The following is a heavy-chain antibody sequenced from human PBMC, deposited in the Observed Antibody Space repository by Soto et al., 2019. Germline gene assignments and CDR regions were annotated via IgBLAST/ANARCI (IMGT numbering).Heavy chain of an antibody. V-gene: IGHV3-66*01. D-gene: IGHD3-16*01. J-gene: IGHJ4*02. Sequence: GGSLRLSCAASGFTVSSNYINWVRQAPGKGLEWISFIHSDGSTYYEDSVKGRFTISRDKSKNTIFLQMDSLRAEDTAVYYCAIDPFGGDSDFDYWGQGTLVTVSS. CDR2: IHSDGST. CDR1: GFTVSSNY. CDR3: AIDPFGGDSDFDY.